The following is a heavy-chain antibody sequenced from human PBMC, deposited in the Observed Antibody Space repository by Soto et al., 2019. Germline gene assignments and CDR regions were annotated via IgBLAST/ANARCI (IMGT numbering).Heavy chain of an antibody. V-gene: IGHV3-23*01. CDR3: AKDRPRRTYGYFFDY. D-gene: IGHD3-10*01. J-gene: IGHJ4*02. CDR2: VIASGLNT. CDR1: GFTFSTYA. Sequence: EVQLLESGGKLVQPGGSLTLSCADSGFTFSTYAMAWVRQAPGKGLEWVSGVIASGLNTDYADPVKGRFYISRDNSKNTVSLDMNSLRDEDTTLYDCAKDRPRRTYGYFFDYLGQGTPVTVSS.